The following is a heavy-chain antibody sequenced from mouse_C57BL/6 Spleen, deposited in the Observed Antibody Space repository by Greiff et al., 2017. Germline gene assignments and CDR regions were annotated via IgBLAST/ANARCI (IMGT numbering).Heavy chain of an antibody. CDR3: AKQGGVGFYSMDY. CDR2: IRGGGGT. Sequence: VKLMESGPGLVAPSQSLSITCTVSGFSLTSYGVDWVRQPPGTGLEWLGVIRGGGGTHYTSAPLSRLSISKDNSKSQVFIKMNSLQTDDTARYYCAKQGGVGFYSMDYWGQGTSVTVSS. J-gene: IGHJ4*01. CDR1: GFSLTSYG. D-gene: IGHD3-1*01. V-gene: IGHV2-9*01.